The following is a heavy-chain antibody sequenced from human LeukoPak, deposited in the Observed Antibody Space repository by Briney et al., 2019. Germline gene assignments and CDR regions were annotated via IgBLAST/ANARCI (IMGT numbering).Heavy chain of an antibody. D-gene: IGHD3-10*01. V-gene: IGHV4-38-2*02. Sequence: PSETLSLTCTVSGYSISSGYYWGWIRQPPGKGLEWIGSIYHSGSTYYNPSLKSRVTISVDTSKNQFSLKLSSVTAADTAVYYCARVDPGPFGDYGSGSYSFDYWGQGTLVTVSS. CDR1: GYSISSGYY. J-gene: IGHJ4*02. CDR3: ARVDPGPFGDYGSGSYSFDY. CDR2: IYHSGST.